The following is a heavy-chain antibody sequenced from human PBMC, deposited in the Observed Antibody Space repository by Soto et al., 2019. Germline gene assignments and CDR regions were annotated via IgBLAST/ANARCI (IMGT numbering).Heavy chain of an antibody. CDR1: GGPFRGYG. CDR3: ATPARDFYGPFYQHSGLDV. Sequence: QVQLVQSGPEVKKTGSSMKVSCKASGGPFRGYGLNWVRQAPGQGLEWIGGIIPNFGAPNYAQKFQGRVSINADEVTTTIYMELKGLRSEDTAVYYCATPARDFYGPFYQHSGLDVWGQGTRLTVSS. CDR2: IIPNFGAP. V-gene: IGHV1-69*01. D-gene: IGHD3-16*01. J-gene: IGHJ6*02.